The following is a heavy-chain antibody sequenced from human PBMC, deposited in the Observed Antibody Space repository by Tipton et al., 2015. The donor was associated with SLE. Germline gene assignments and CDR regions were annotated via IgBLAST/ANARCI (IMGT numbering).Heavy chain of an antibody. D-gene: IGHD3-10*01. V-gene: IGHV4-39*01. CDR2: IYYSGST. CDR3: ARRTYYYGAGSFFDY. CDR1: GGSISSSTNY. J-gene: IGHJ4*02. Sequence: TLSLTCTVSGGSISSSTNYWGWIRQPPGKGLEWIGSIYYSGSTYYNPSLKSRVTISVDTSKNQFSLKVNSVTAADTAVYYCARRTYYYGAGSFFDYWGQGSLVTVSS.